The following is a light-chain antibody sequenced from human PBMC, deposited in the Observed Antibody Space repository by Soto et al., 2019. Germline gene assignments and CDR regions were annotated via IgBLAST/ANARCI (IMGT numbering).Light chain of an antibody. J-gene: IGKJ1*01. CDR2: RAS. Sequence: DIQMTQSPSTLSASVGDRVTITCRASQSISSSLAWYQQKPGTDPKLLIYRASSLQSGVPSRFRGSGSGTESTLTISSLQPSDCASYFCQQYTSYSWTFGQGTKLEIK. CDR1: QSISSS. CDR3: QQYTSYSWT. V-gene: IGKV1-5*03.